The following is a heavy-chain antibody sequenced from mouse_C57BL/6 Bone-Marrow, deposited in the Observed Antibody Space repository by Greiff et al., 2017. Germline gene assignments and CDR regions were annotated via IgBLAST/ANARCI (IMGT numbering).Heavy chain of an antibody. CDR3: ARRHYGSSWYFDV. J-gene: IGHJ1*03. CDR2: IYPRDGST. D-gene: IGHD1-1*01. V-gene: IGHV1-85*01. CDR1: GYTFTSYD. Sequence: VQLQQSGPELVKPGASVKLSCKASGYTFTSYDINWVKQRPGQGLAWIGWIYPRDGSTKYNEKFKGKATLTVDTSSSTAYMELHSLTSEDSAVYFCARRHYGSSWYFDVWGTGTTVTVSS.